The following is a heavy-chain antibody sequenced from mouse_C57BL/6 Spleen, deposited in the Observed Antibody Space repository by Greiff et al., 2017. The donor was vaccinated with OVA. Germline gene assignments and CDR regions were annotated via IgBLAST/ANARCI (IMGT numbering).Heavy chain of an antibody. CDR1: GFTFSDFY. CDR3: ARDAGTMWYFDV. J-gene: IGHJ1*03. V-gene: IGHV7-1*01. Sequence: EVQLQESGGGLVQSGRSLRLSCATSGFTFSDFYMEWVRQAPGKGLEWIAASRNKANDYTTEYSASVKGRFIVSRDTSQSILYLQMNALRAEDTAIYYCARDAGTMWYFDVWGTGTTVTVSS. CDR2: SRNKANDYTT. D-gene: IGHD4-1*01.